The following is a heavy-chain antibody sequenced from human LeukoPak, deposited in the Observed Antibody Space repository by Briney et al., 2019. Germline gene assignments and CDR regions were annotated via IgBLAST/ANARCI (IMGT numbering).Heavy chain of an antibody. CDR1: GFTVSSNY. CDR3: ARQYLYDSSGYYHNDY. Sequence: GGSLRLSCAASGFTVSSNYMSWVRQAPGKGLEWVSVIYSGGSTYYADSVKGRFTISRDNSKNTLYLQKNSLRAEDTAVYYCARQYLYDSSGYYHNDYWGQGTLVTVSS. CDR2: IYSGGST. V-gene: IGHV3-53*01. D-gene: IGHD3-22*01. J-gene: IGHJ4*02.